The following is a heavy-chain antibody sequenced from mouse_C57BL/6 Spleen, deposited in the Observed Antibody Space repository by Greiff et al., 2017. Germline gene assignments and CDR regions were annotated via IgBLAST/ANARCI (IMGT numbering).Heavy chain of an antibody. V-gene: IGHV1-80*01. D-gene: IGHD1-1*01. CDR1: GYAFSSYW. CDR3: ARPYYGSSQYYFDY. Sequence: VQLQQSGAELVKPGASVKISCKASGYAFSSYWMNWVKQRPGKGLEWIGQIYPGDGDTNYNGKFKGKATLTADKSSSTAYMQLSSLTSEDSAVYFCARPYYGSSQYYFDYWGQGTTLTVSS. J-gene: IGHJ2*01. CDR2: IYPGDGDT.